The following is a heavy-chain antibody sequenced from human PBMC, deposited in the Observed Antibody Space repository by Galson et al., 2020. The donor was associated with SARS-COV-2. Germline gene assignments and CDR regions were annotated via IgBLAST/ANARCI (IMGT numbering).Heavy chain of an antibody. CDR3: ARPGVVVAAITKWWFDP. CDR1: GCSISSSNYY. CDR2: IYFSGST. D-gene: IGHD2-21*02. Sequence: SETLTLTCTVSGCSISSSNYYWGRIRQPPGQGLEWIRSIYFSGSTYSNPSLKRRITISVDTSKNQFSLKQRSVTAADTAVYYCARPGVVVAAITKWWFDPWGQGTLVTVSS. J-gene: IGHJ5*02. V-gene: IGHV4-39*01.